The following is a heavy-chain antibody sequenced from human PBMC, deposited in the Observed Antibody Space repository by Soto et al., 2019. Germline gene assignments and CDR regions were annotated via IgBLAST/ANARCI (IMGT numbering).Heavy chain of an antibody. J-gene: IGHJ4*02. V-gene: IGHV3-48*03. CDR3: ARGHIVATILDY. D-gene: IGHD5-12*01. CDR1: GFIFSNYE. Sequence: PGGSLRLSCAASGFIFSNYEMSWVRQAPGKGLEWVSYIDHSGTTIYYADSVKGRFTISRDNAKNSLFLQMNSLRAEDTAVYYCARGHIVATILDYWRQGTLVTVSS. CDR2: IDHSGTTI.